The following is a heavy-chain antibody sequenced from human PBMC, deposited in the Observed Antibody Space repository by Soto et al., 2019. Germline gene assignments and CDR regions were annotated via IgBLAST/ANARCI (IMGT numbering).Heavy chain of an antibody. CDR3: AKRAPSTGAFDI. J-gene: IGHJ3*02. V-gene: IGHV3-23*01. CDR2: ITGSGGST. CDR1: ECKCGGYA. Sequence: GGSKRLSSRAAECKCGGYAGSWVSQEPGKGLEWVSAITGSGGSTYYADSVKGRFTISRDSSKNTLYLQMNSLRAEDTALYYCAKRAPSTGAFDIWGQGTMVTVS.